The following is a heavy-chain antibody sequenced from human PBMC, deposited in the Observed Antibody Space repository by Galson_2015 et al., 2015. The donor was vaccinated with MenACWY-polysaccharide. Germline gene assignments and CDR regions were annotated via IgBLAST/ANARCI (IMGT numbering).Heavy chain of an antibody. Sequence: SLRLSCAASGFTFSNYAMTWVRQAPGKGLEWVSAITGAGGATYYADSVKGRFTISRDNSKNSLYLQMNSLRAEDTAVYYCAKKGCTTTSCTDNGSHPWGQGTLVTVSS. J-gene: IGHJ5*02. D-gene: IGHD2-2*01. CDR2: ITGAGGAT. V-gene: IGHV3-23*01. CDR3: AKKGCTTTSCTDNGSHP. CDR1: GFTFSNYA.